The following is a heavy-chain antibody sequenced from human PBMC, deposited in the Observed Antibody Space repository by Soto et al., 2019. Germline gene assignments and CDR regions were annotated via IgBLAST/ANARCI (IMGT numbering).Heavy chain of an antibody. CDR1: GFTFSNYA. D-gene: IGHD6-13*01. CDR2: ISAPGATT. Sequence: EVQLLESGGGLVQPGGSLRLSCAASGFTFSNYAMNWVRQAPGKELEWVSGISAPGATTYYIDSVKGRFTISRDNSKNTLYLQMSSLRADDTAVYYCAKTRGSTWNPLDYWGQGTPVTVS. J-gene: IGHJ4*02. CDR3: AKTRGSTWNPLDY. V-gene: IGHV3-23*01.